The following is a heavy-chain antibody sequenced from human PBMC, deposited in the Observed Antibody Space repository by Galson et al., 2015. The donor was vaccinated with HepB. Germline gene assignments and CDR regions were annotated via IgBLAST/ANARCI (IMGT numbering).Heavy chain of an antibody. D-gene: IGHD3-3*01. CDR1: GYTFTSYG. Sequence: QSGAEVKKPGASVKVSCKASGYTFTSYGISWVRQAPGQGLEWMGWISAYNGNTNYAQKLQGRVTMTTDTSTSTAYMELRSLRSDDTAVYYCARSYYDFWSGYLEVYYYMDVWGKGTTVTVSS. CDR3: ARSYYDFWSGYLEVYYYMDV. V-gene: IGHV1-18*01. CDR2: ISAYNGNT. J-gene: IGHJ6*03.